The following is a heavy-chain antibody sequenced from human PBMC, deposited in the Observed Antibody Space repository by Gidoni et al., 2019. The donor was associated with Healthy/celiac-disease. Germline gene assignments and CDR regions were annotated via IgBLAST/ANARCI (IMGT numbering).Heavy chain of an antibody. CDR3: AHVVVIRDAFDI. D-gene: IGHD3-22*01. CDR2: IYWDDDK. V-gene: IGHV2-5*02. J-gene: IGHJ3*02. Sequence: QITLKESGPTLVKPTQTLTLTCTFSGFSLSTSGVGVGWIRQPPGKALEWLARIYWDDDKRYSPSLKSRLTITKDTSKNQVVLTMTNMDPVDTATYYCAHVVVIRDAFDIWGQGTMVTVSS. CDR1: GFSLSTSGVG.